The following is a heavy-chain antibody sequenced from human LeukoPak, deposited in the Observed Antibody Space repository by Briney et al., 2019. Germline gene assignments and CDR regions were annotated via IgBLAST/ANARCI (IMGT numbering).Heavy chain of an antibody. Sequence: ASVTVSCKASGYTFNKYGVSWVRQAPGQGLEWMGWISGYKGNTNYAQKLQGRVTMTTDTSTSTAYMELRSLRSDDTAVYYCARWGGAYSGYDDDPFDIWGQGTLVTVSS. V-gene: IGHV1-18*01. CDR3: ARWGGAYSGYDDDPFDI. J-gene: IGHJ3*02. D-gene: IGHD5-12*01. CDR1: GYTFNKYG. CDR2: ISGYKGNT.